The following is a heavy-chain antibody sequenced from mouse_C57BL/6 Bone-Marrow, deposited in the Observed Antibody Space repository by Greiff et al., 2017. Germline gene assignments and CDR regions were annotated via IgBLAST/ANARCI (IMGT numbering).Heavy chain of an antibody. CDR3: ASGFITTVVAEDWYYAMDY. CDR1: GYTFTSYW. V-gene: IGHV1-50*01. D-gene: IGHD1-1*01. J-gene: IGHJ4*01. Sequence: QVQLQQPGAELVKPGASVKLSCKASGYTFTSYWMQWVKQRPGQGLEWIGEIDPSDSYTNYNQKFTGKATLTVDTSSSTAYMQLSSLTSEDSAVYYCASGFITTVVAEDWYYAMDYWGQGTSVTVSS. CDR2: IDPSDSYT.